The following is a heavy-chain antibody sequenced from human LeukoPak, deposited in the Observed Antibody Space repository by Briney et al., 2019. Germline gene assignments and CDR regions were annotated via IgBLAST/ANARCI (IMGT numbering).Heavy chain of an antibody. D-gene: IGHD3-3*01. CDR1: GFTFSSYW. Sequence: GGSLRLSCAASGFTFSSYWMHWVRQAPGKGLVWVSRINTDGSSTSYADSVKGRFTISRDNAKNTLYLQMDSLRAEDTAVYYCASNFFDFWSASTHHYFDYWGQGTLVTVSS. CDR3: ASNFFDFWSASTHHYFDY. CDR2: INTDGSST. J-gene: IGHJ4*02. V-gene: IGHV3-74*01.